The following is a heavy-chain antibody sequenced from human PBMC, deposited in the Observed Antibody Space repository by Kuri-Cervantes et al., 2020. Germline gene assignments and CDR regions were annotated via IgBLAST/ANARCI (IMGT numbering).Heavy chain of an antibody. V-gene: IGHV1-2*02. D-gene: IGHD4-17*01. CDR1: GDMFTDYT. J-gene: IGHJ6*02. CDR2: LNPDNGGT. Sequence: ASVKVSCKASGDMFTDYTMHWIRQAPGQGLEWLGWLNPDNGGTTYAEKFQGRVTMTTDTPITTVYMELSGLKADDTAVYFCVTSRDYEQRYYTMDDWGQGTTVTVSS. CDR3: VTSRDYEQRYYTMDD.